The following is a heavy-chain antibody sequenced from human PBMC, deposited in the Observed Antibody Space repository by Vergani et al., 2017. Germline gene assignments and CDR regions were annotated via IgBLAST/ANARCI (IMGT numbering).Heavy chain of an antibody. CDR2: IIPVLGKT. D-gene: IGHD2-21*02. J-gene: IGHJ6*02. V-gene: IGHV1-69*08. CDR1: GATFRSNT. CDR3: ARDPRGYGGDPEDYYYGMDV. Sequence: QVQLLQSGAEVEKPGASVMVSCKASGATFRSNTISWVRQVPGQGLEWMGRIIPVLGKTKYAQDFQGRLTITADTSTSTAYMELTSLRSQDTAVYYCARDPRGYGGDPEDYYYGMDVWGQGTTVTVSS.